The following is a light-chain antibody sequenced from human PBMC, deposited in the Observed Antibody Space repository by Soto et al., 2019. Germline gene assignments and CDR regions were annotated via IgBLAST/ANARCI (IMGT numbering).Light chain of an antibody. CDR1: QSVSSN. CDR2: GAS. J-gene: IGKJ1*01. CDR3: QQYNNWPPWT. V-gene: IGKV3-15*01. Sequence: EIVMTQSPATLSVSPGERATLSCRASQSVSSNLAWYQQKPGQAPRLLIYGASNRATGIPARFSGSGSGTAFTLTISSLQSEDFAVYYCQQYNNWPPWTFGQGTTVEIK.